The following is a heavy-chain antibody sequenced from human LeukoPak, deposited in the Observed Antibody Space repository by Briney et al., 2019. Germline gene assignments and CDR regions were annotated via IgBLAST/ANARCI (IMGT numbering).Heavy chain of an antibody. Sequence: TGGSLRPSCAASGFTFSSYGMHWVRQAPGKGLEWVAVIWYDGSNKYYADSVKGRFTISRDNSKNTLYLQMNSLRAEDTAVYYCARSGSGWYPPYFFDYWGQGTLVTVSS. CDR2: IWYDGSNK. CDR1: GFTFSSYG. J-gene: IGHJ4*02. CDR3: ARSGSGWYPPYFFDY. V-gene: IGHV3-33*01. D-gene: IGHD6-19*01.